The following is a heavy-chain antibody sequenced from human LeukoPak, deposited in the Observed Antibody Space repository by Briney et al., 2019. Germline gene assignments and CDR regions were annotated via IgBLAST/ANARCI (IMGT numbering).Heavy chain of an antibody. CDR2: IYTSGST. J-gene: IGHJ4*02. V-gene: IGHV4-4*09. D-gene: IGHD5-24*01. Sequence: SETLSLTWTVSGGSISSYYWSWIRQPPGKGLEWIWYIYTSGSTNYNPSLKSRVTISVDTSKNQFSLKLSSVTAADTAVYYCAGHTRRDGYDPYFDYWGQGTMVTVS. CDR1: GGSISSYY. CDR3: AGHTRRDGYDPYFDY.